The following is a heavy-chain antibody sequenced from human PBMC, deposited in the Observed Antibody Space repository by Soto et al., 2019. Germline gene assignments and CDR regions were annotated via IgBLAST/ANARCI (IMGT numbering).Heavy chain of an antibody. CDR2: ISISRSDR. CDR3: VRGMNPLF. J-gene: IGHJ4*01. Sequence: GGSLRLSGAASGFTLRTYTMNWVRQAPGKGLEWVSSISISRSDRYYADSVRGRFTISRDNAKNALYLQMNSLRADDTAVYFCVRGMNPLFGGQGTLVTVSS. CDR1: GFTLRTYT. V-gene: IGHV3-21*06.